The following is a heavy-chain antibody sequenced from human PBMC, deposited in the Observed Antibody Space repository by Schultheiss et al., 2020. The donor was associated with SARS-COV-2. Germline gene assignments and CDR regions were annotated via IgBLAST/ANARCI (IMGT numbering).Heavy chain of an antibody. J-gene: IGHJ5*02. V-gene: IGHV1-18*01. CDR2: ISAYNGNT. CDR3: ARESSHDYGDYTFWFDP. CDR1: GYTFTSYG. Sequence: ASVKVSCKASGYTFTSYGISWVRQAPGQGLEWMGWISAYNGNTNYAQKLQGRVTMTTDTSTSTAYMELRSLRSDDTAVYYCARESSHDYGDYTFWFDPWGEGALVNVSS. D-gene: IGHD4-17*01.